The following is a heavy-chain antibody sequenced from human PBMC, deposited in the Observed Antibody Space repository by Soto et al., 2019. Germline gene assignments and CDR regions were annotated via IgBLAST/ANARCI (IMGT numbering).Heavy chain of an antibody. V-gene: IGHV1-69*01. J-gene: IGHJ6*01. CDR2: IVPILGTA. CDR3: ARVVSNFLGVGMDV. D-gene: IGHD4-4*01. Sequence: QVQLVQSGAEVKKPGSSVKVSCKGSGGTFSNYAISWVRQAPGQGLEWMGGIVPILGTANYAQKFQGRVTITADESTSRAYMELRSLRSEDMAMYYCARVVSNFLGVGMDVW. CDR1: GGTFSNYA.